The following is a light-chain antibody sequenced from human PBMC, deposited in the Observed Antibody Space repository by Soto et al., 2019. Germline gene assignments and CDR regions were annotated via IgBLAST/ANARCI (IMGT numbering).Light chain of an antibody. J-gene: IGKJ3*01. V-gene: IGKV2-28*01. Sequence: DIVVTQSPLSLPVTPGEPASISCRSSQSLLHSSGYNYLDWYLQKPGQSPQLLIYLGSNRASGVPDRFSGSGSGTDFTLKISRVVAEDVGVYYCTQALHFLSFGPGTKVDIK. CDR2: LGS. CDR1: QSLLHSSGYNY. CDR3: TQALHFLS.